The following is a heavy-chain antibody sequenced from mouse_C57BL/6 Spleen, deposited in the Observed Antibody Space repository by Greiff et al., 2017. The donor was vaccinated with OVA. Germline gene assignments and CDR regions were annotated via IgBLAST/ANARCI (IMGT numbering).Heavy chain of an antibody. D-gene: IGHD1-1*01. J-gene: IGHJ4*01. CDR2: IDPSDSET. CDR1: GYTFTSYW. V-gene: IGHV1-52*01. Sequence: VQLQQPGAELVRPGSSVKLSCKASGYTFTSYWMHWVKQRPIQGLEWIGNIDPSDSETHYNQKFKDKATLTVDKSSSTAYMQLSSLTSEDSAVYYCARKTNYGSSYAMDYWGQGTSVTVSS. CDR3: ARKTNYGSSYAMDY.